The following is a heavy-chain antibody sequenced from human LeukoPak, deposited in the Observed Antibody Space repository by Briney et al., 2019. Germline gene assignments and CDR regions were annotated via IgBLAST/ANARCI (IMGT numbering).Heavy chain of an antibody. CDR3: ARDRNDFWSGYYTSWFDP. V-gene: IGHV3-33*01. J-gene: IGHJ5*02. D-gene: IGHD3-3*01. CDR1: GFTFSSYG. Sequence: GRSLRLSCAASGFTFSSYGMHWVRQAPGKGLEWVAVIWYDGSNKCYADSVKGRFTISRDNSKNTLYLQMNSLRAEDTAVYYCARDRNDFWSGYYTSWFDPWGQGTLVTVSS. CDR2: IWYDGSNK.